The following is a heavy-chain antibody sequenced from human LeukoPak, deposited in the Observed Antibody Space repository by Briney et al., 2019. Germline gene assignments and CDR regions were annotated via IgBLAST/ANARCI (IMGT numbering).Heavy chain of an antibody. CDR2: IYYTGAT. Sequence: PSETLSLTCAVSGGSLSSHYWTWIRQPPGKGLEWIGYIYYTGATNYNPSLKSRVTISVDTSKNQFSPKLSSVTAADTAVYYCAREGATTKIDYWGQGTLVTVSS. J-gene: IGHJ4*02. V-gene: IGHV4-59*11. CDR1: GGSLSSHY. D-gene: IGHD1-26*01. CDR3: AREGATTKIDY.